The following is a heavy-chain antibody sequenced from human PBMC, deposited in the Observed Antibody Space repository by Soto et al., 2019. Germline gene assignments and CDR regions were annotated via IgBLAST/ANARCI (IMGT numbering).Heavy chain of an antibody. Sequence: QVQLVQSGAEEKKPGASVKVSCKDSGYTFTGYAMHWVRQAPGQRLEWMGWINAGNVNTKYSQKFQGRVTITRDTSASTAYMELSSLRSEDTAVYYCARAVAVPADFDYWGQGTLVTVSS. CDR2: INAGNVNT. D-gene: IGHD6-19*01. CDR1: GYTFTGYA. J-gene: IGHJ4*02. V-gene: IGHV1-3*05. CDR3: ARAVAVPADFDY.